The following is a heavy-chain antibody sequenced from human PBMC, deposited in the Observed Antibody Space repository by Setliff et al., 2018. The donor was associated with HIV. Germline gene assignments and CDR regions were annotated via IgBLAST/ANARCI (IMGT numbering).Heavy chain of an antibody. Sequence: ASVKVSCKASGYAFTNYDINWVRQATGQGLEWMGWMNPNSGNTGYAQKFQGRVTMTRNTSISTAYMELSSLRSEDTAVYYCARFRKFQLVGALDYWGQGTLVTVSS. D-gene: IGHD1-26*01. V-gene: IGHV1-8*01. CDR1: GYAFTNYD. J-gene: IGHJ4*02. CDR3: ARFRKFQLVGALDY. CDR2: MNPNSGNT.